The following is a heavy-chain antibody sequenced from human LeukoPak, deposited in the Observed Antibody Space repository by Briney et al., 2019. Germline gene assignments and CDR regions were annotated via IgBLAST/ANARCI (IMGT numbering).Heavy chain of an antibody. CDR3: ASPTDRDDY. D-gene: IGHD4-17*01. Sequence: GGSLRLSCAASGFTFSSYWINWVRQAPGKGLEWVANIKKDGSDKNYLGSVKGRFTISRDNAKNSLYVQMNSLRVEVTAVYYCASPTDRDDYWGQGTLVTVSS. CDR2: IKKDGSDK. CDR1: GFTFSSYW. V-gene: IGHV3-7*01. J-gene: IGHJ4*02.